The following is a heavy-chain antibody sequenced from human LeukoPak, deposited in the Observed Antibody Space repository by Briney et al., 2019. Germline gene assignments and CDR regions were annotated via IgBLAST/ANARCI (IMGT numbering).Heavy chain of an antibody. CDR3: ARSSSWYAFWFDP. V-gene: IGHV4-59*01. Sequence: SETLSLTCTVSGGSISSYYWSWIRQPPGKGLEWIGYIYYSESTNYNPSLKSRVTISVDTSKNQFSLKLSSVTAADTAVYYCARSSSWYAFWFDPWGQGTLVTVSS. CDR1: GGSISSYY. D-gene: IGHD6-13*01. CDR2: IYYSEST. J-gene: IGHJ5*02.